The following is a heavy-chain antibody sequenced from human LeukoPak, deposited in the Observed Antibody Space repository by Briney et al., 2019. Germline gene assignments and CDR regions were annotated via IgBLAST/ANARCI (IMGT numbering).Heavy chain of an antibody. J-gene: IGHJ3*02. V-gene: IGHV4-59*11. CDR3: ARGHSWSDAFDI. CDR2: IYYSGST. Sequence: SETLSLTCTVSGGSIRSHYWSWIRQPPGKGLEWIGYIYYSGSTNYNPSLKSRVTISVDTSKNQFSLKLSSVTAADTAVYYCARGHSWSDAFDIWGQGTMVTVSS. D-gene: IGHD6-13*01. CDR1: GGSIRSHY.